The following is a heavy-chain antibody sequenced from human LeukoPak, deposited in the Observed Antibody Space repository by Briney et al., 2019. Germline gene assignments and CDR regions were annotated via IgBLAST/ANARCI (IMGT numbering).Heavy chain of an antibody. CDR1: GFTFSTYA. J-gene: IGHJ4*02. V-gene: IGHV3-30*01. CDR3: ARDPPHDSGTYPDY. CDR2: ISYDGSNK. Sequence: GGPLRLSCAASGFTFSTYAMHWVRQAPGKGLEWVAVISYDGSNKYYADSVKGRFTISRDNSKNTLYLQMNSLRAEDTAVYFCARDPPHDSGTYPDYWGQGTLVTVSS. D-gene: IGHD1-26*01.